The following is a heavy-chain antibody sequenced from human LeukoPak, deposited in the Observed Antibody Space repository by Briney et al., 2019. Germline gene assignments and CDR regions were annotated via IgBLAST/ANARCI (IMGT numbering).Heavy chain of an antibody. CDR1: GFTFSTYS. CDR2: ISGDGGRT. CDR3: GRGLRYPRD. Sequence: PGGSLRLSCAASGFTFSTYSMNWVRQAPGKGLEWVSLISGDGGRTYYGDSVKGRFTISRDNSKNSLYLQMNSLRTEDTALYYCGRGLRYPRDWGQGTLVTVSS. V-gene: IGHV3-43*02. D-gene: IGHD3-16*01. J-gene: IGHJ4*02.